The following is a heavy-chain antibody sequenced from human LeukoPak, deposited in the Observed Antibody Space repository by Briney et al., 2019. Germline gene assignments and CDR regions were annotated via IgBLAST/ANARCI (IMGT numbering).Heavy chain of an antibody. J-gene: IGHJ5*02. D-gene: IGHD2-15*01. V-gene: IGHV1-18*01. CDR3: ARDKGVVVGATRSWTSNWFDP. Sequence: ASAKVSSKASVYTSTSYGISWVRQAPGQGVEWRGWISVYNGITNYTQKLQGRVTMTTDTSTSTAYMELRSLRSEDTAVYYCARDKGVVVGATRSWTSNWFDPWGQGTLVTVSS. CDR2: ISVYNGIT. CDR1: VYTSTSYG.